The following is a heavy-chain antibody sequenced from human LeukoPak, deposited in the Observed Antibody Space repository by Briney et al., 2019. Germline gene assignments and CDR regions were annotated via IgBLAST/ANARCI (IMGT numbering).Heavy chain of an antibody. CDR2: IYYSGST. Sequence: PSETLSLTCTVSGGSISSSSYYWGWIRQPPGKGLEWIGSIYYSGSTYYNPSLKSRVTISVDTSKNQFSLKLSSVTAADTAVYYCARDLGDCGGDCYQWDYWGQGTLVTVSS. V-gene: IGHV4-39*07. CDR3: ARDLGDCGGDCYQWDY. J-gene: IGHJ4*02. CDR1: GGSISSSSYY. D-gene: IGHD2-21*02.